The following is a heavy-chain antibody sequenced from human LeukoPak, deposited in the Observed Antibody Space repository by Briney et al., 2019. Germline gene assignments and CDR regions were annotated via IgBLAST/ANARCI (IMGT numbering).Heavy chain of an antibody. CDR2: IYTSGST. J-gene: IGHJ4*02. CDR3: ARDGTSSSWSADY. Sequence: SETLSLTCTVSGGSISSGSYYWTWIRQPAGKGLEWIGRIYTSGSTNYNPSLKSRVTMSVDTSKNQFSLKLSSVTAADTAVYYCARDGTSSSWSADYWGQGTLVTVSS. V-gene: IGHV4-61*02. CDR1: GGSISSGSYY. D-gene: IGHD6-13*01.